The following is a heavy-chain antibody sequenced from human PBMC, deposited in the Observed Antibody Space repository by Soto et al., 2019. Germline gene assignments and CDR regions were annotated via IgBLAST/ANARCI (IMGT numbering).Heavy chain of an antibody. CDR3: TRDAVHCSGGTCYGILMDV. V-gene: IGHV3-66*01. D-gene: IGHD2-15*01. Sequence: VQLVESGGGLVQPGGSLRLSCAVPGFTVSSKYMSRVRQAPGKGLECVSLINRCGSISYADSVKGRFTISRDTSEISQYLQVSTLGVEDTAVYFSTRDAVHCSGGTCYGILMDVWCKGNTVTVSS. CDR2: INRCGSI. J-gene: IGHJ6*04. CDR1: GFTVSSKY.